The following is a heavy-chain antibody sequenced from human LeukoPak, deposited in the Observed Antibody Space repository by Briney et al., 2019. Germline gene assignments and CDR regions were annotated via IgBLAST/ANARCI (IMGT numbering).Heavy chain of an antibody. V-gene: IGHV1-2*02. CDR3: ARDRTTVTTGYYGMDV. J-gene: IGHJ6*02. CDR1: GYIFTDYY. Sequence: ASVKVSCKASGYIFTDYYMHWVRQAPGQGLEWMGWINPNTGVTNYAQKFQGRVTLTRDTSIITAYMELTRLRSDDTAMYYCARDRTTVTTGYYGMDVWGQGTTLTVSS. D-gene: IGHD4-17*01. CDR2: INPNTGVT.